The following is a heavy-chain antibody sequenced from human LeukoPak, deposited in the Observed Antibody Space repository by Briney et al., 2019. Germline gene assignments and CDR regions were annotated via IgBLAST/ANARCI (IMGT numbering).Heavy chain of an antibody. Sequence: PSETLSLTCAVYGGSFSGYYWTWIRQTPEKGLEWIGEMNPSGSTNYNPSLKSRVTISVDTSKNQFSLELSSVTAADMAVYYCARGRQDVTMIVVVMTAVSYYLDVWGKGTTVTVS. J-gene: IGHJ6*03. CDR1: GGSFSGYY. V-gene: IGHV4-34*01. CDR3: ARGRQDVTMIVVVMTAVSYYLDV. CDR2: MNPSGST. D-gene: IGHD3-22*01.